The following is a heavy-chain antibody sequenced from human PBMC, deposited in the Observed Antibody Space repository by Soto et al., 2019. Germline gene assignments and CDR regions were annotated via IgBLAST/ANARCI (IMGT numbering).Heavy chain of an antibody. CDR2: IYHSGST. V-gene: IGHV4-4*02. Sequence: SETLSLTCAVSSGSTSSSNSRRWVRQPAGKGLEWIGEIYHSGSTNYNPSLKSRVTISVDKSKVQFFLKLSSVTAADTAVYYCARDYVRGTPGYSYGPSVWDYDGIDVWVQGTTV. D-gene: IGHD5-18*01. CDR3: ARDYVRGTPGYSYGPSVWDYDGIDV. CDR1: SGSTSSSNS. J-gene: IGHJ6*02.